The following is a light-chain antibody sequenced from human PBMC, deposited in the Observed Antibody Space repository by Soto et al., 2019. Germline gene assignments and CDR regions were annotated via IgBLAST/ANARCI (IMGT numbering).Light chain of an antibody. CDR3: VSYTSSTTYV. Sequence: QSVLIQASSMSGTPGQRVTISCSGSSSNIGSNTVNWYQQVPGTAPKLLIYGNHERPSGVPDRFSGSKSGSTASLIISGLQAEDEADYYCVSYTSSTTYVFGTGTKVTVL. CDR1: SSNIGSNT. V-gene: IGLV1-44*01. J-gene: IGLJ1*01. CDR2: GNH.